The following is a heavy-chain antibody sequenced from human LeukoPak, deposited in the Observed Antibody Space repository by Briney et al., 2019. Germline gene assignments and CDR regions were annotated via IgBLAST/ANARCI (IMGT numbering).Heavy chain of an antibody. CDR1: GFTVTSNY. Sequence: GGSLRLSCAASGFTVTSNYMSWVRQAPGEGLEWVSVIYSGGSTYYADSVKGRFTISRDNSKNTLYLQMNSLRAEDTAVYYCARDRAVAGKGYYFDYWGQGTLVTVSS. CDR2: IYSGGST. CDR3: ARDRAVAGKGYYFDY. J-gene: IGHJ4*02. D-gene: IGHD6-19*01. V-gene: IGHV3-66*01.